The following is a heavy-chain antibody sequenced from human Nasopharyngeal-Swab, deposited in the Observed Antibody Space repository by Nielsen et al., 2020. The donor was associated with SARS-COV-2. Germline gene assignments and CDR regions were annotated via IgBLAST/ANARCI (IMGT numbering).Heavy chain of an antibody. Sequence: GESLKISCAASGFSVSTYWMTWVRQDPGRGLEWIANIKEDGSEKYYLDSVKGRFTISRDNAKNSLYLQMNSLRAEDTALYYCAKNQLLIYDVFNLWGQGTMVTVSS. CDR1: GFSVSTYW. J-gene: IGHJ3*01. V-gene: IGHV3-7*03. CDR2: IKEDGSEK. D-gene: IGHD2-2*01. CDR3: AKNQLLIYDVFNL.